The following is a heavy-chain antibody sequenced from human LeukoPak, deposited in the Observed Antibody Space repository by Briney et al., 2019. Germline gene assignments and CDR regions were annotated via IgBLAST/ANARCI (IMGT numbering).Heavy chain of an antibody. CDR1: GYTFTSYD. J-gene: IGHJ6*02. D-gene: IGHD3-10*01. Sequence: ASVKVSCKASGYTFTSYDINWVRQAPGQGLEWMGWMNPNSGNTSYAQKFQGRVTMTRNTSISTAYMELSSLRSEDTAVYYCARYYYGSGSDDYYYGMDVWGQGTAVTVSS. CDR3: ARYYYGSGSDDYYYGMDV. CDR2: MNPNSGNT. V-gene: IGHV1-8*02.